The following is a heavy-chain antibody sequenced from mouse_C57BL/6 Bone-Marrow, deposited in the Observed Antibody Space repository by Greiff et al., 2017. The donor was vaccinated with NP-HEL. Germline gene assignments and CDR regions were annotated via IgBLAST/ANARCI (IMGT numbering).Heavy chain of an antibody. V-gene: IGHV1-52*01. Sequence: QVHVKQSGAELVRPGSSVKLSCKASGYTFTSYWMHWVKQRPIQGLEWIGNIDPSDSETNYNQKFKDKATLTVDKSSSTAYMQISSLTSEDYAVYYCARGGYDYGWFAYWGQGTLVTVSA. J-gene: IGHJ3*01. CDR3: ARGGYDYGWFAY. D-gene: IGHD2-4*01. CDR2: IDPSDSET. CDR1: GYTFTSYW.